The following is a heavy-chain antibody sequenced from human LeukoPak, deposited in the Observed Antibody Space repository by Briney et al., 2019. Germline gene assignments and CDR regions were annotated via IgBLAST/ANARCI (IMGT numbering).Heavy chain of an antibody. CDR2: IYPGDSDT. D-gene: IGHD5-18*01. CDR1: GYSFTSYW. CDR3: ARNGYSYGYYMDV. Sequence: GESLKISCKGSGYSFTSYWIGWVRQLPGNGLEWMGIIYPGDSDTRYSPSFQGQVTISADKSISTAYLQWSSLKASDTAMYYCARNGYSYGYYMDVWGKGTTVTVSS. J-gene: IGHJ6*03. V-gene: IGHV5-51*01.